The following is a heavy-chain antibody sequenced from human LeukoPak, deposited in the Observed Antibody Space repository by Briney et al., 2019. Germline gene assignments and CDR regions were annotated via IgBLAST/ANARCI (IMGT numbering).Heavy chain of an antibody. CDR1: GFTFSSYT. D-gene: IGHD3-10*01. CDR2: ISSSSSYI. CDR3: ARDPSMVRGVISYFDY. V-gene: IGHV3-21*01. J-gene: IGHJ4*02. Sequence: GGSLRLSCAASGFTFSSYTMNWVRQAPGKGLEWVSSISSSSSYIYYADSVRGRLTISRDNAKNSLYLQMNSLRAEDTAVYYCARDPSMVRGVISYFDYWGQGTLVTVSS.